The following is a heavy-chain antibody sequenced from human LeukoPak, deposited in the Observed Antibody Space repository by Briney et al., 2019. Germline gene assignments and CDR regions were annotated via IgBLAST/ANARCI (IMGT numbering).Heavy chain of an antibody. CDR2: ILYDGSNK. CDR3: ARDDFGDYSYYYYGMDV. CDR1: GFTVSSNY. V-gene: IGHV3-30*03. D-gene: IGHD4-17*01. J-gene: IGHJ6*02. Sequence: PGGSLRLSCAASGFTVSSNYMSWVRQAPGKGLEWVAVILYDGSNKYYADSVKGRFTISRDNSKNTLCLQMNSLRAEDTAVYYCARDDFGDYSYYYYGMDVWGQGTTVTVSS.